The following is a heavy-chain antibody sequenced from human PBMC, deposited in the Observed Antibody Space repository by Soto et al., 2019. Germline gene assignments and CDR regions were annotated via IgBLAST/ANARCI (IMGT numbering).Heavy chain of an antibody. CDR3: ARDPSFYDSSGPSPLFDY. Sequence: GGSLRLSCAASGFTFSSYAMHWVRQAPGKGLEWVAVISYDGSNKYYADSVKGRFTISRDNSKNTLYLQMNSLRAEDTAVYYCARDPSFYDSSGPSPLFDYWGQGTLVTVSS. CDR2: ISYDGSNK. CDR1: GFTFSSYA. J-gene: IGHJ4*02. V-gene: IGHV3-30-3*01. D-gene: IGHD3-22*01.